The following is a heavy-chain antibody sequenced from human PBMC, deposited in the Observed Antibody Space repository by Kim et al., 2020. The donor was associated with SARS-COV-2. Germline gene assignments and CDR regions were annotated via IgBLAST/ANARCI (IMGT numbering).Heavy chain of an antibody. J-gene: IGHJ4*02. D-gene: IGHD6-13*01. CDR3: TTQGWEAAAPGTDY. V-gene: IGHV3-15*01. Sequence: AATVKGRFTISRDDSKNTLYLQMNSLKTEDTAVYYCTTQGWEAAAPGTDYWGKGTLVTVSS.